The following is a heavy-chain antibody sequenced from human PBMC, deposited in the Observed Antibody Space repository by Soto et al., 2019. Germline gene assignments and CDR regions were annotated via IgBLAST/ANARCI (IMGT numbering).Heavy chain of an antibody. CDR2: IYPTDSDT. Sequence: GESLKISCKGSGYSFTTYWIGWVRQMPGKGLEWMGIIYPTDSDTRYSPSFQGQVTISADKSISTAYLQWSSLKASDTAMYYCARLVYSSSPLVPFDYWGQGTLVTVSS. J-gene: IGHJ4*02. D-gene: IGHD6-6*01. V-gene: IGHV5-51*01. CDR1: GYSFTTYW. CDR3: ARLVYSSSPLVPFDY.